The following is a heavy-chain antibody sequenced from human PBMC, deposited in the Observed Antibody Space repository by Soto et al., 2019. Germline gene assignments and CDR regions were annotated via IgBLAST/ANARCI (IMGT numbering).Heavy chain of an antibody. J-gene: IGHJ6*02. D-gene: IGHD6-6*01. V-gene: IGHV1-69*01. CDR1: GGTFSSYA. CDR3: ARVALPPGIAARQDYYYYGMDV. Sequence: QVQLVQSGAEVKKPGSSVKVSCKASGGTFSSYAISWVRQAPGQGLEWMGGIIPIFGTANYAQKFQGRVTITADESTSTAYMELGSLRSEDTAVYYCARVALPPGIAARQDYYYYGMDVWGQGTTVTVSS. CDR2: IIPIFGTA.